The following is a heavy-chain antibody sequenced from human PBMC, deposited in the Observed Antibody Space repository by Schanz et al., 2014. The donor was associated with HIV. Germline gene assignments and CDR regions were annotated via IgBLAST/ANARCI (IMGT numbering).Heavy chain of an antibody. CDR3: AREILGLPLVNY. CDR2: ISEFGGSA. Sequence: EMKLVESGGGLAQPGGSLTLSCVASGFTFSSLGMSWVRQAPGEGLEWVSGISEFGGSAWYADSVKGRFTISRDNANNSLFLQMDSLRGDDTAVYFCAREILGLPLVNYWGQGTLVTVSS. CDR1: GFTFSSLG. D-gene: IGHD2-15*01. J-gene: IGHJ4*02. V-gene: IGHV3-23*04.